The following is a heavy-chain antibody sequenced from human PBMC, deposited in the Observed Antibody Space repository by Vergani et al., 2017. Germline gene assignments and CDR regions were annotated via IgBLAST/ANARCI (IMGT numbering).Heavy chain of an antibody. Sequence: QVQLQQWGAGLVKPSETLSLTCTVSGGSISSYYWSWIRQPPGKGLEWIGYIYYSGSTNYNPSLKSRVTISVDTSKNQFSLKLSSVTAADTAVYYCARDCVVAAAPGYFDLWGRGTLVTVSS. CDR1: GGSISSYY. D-gene: IGHD6-13*01. CDR2: IYYSGST. CDR3: ARDCVVAAAPGYFDL. V-gene: IGHV4-59*01. J-gene: IGHJ2*01.